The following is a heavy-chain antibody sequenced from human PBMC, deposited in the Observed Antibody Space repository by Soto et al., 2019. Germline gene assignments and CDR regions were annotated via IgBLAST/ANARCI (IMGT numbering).Heavy chain of an antibody. D-gene: IGHD3-10*01. CDR1: GFTSSSYA. V-gene: IGHV3-23*01. CDR2: IRSIGRNT. CDR3: AGSGSHSYFEH. J-gene: IGHJ1*01. Sequence: GRSLRLSCGAPGFTSSSYAINWVRHPQRKVLEWVSAIRSIGRNTYYTNSVTDRFTISRDNSNNTLSLQMSRLREEDTGVYYCAGSGSHSYFEHWGLGTLVTVSS.